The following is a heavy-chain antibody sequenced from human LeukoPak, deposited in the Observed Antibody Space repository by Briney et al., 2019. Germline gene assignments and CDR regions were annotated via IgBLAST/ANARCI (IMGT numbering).Heavy chain of an antibody. Sequence: GASVKVSCKASGYTFTSYGISWVRQAPGQGLEWMGWISAYNGNTNYAQKLQGRVTMTTDTSTSTAYMELRSLRSDDTAVYYCASPNYSSSWGYFDYWGQGTLVTVSS. CDR2: ISAYNGNT. CDR1: GYTFTSYG. CDR3: ASPNYSSSWGYFDY. J-gene: IGHJ4*02. D-gene: IGHD6-13*01. V-gene: IGHV1-18*01.